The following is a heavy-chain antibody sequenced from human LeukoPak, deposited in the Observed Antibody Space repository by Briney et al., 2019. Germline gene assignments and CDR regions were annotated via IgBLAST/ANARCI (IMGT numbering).Heavy chain of an antibody. Sequence: GRSLRLSCAASGFTFSSYVMHWVRQAPGKGLEWVAVIWYDGSNKYYADSVKGRFTFSRDNYKNMLYLQINSLRAEDTAVYYGARDSRDGFAFDSWGQ. J-gene: IGHJ4*02. CDR3: ARDSRDGFAFDS. CDR1: GFTFSSYV. D-gene: IGHD5-24*01. CDR2: IWYDGSNK. V-gene: IGHV3-33*01.